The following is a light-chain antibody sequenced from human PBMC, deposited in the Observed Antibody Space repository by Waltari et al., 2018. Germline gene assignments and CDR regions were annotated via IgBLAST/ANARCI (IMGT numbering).Light chain of an antibody. CDR1: LLSNQL. CDR3: QSADSSGTSLL. CDR2: KDT. V-gene: IGLV3-25*03. Sequence: SYDLTQPPSVSVSPGQTARITCSGHLLSNQLGYWYQQKPGQAPVLGIYKDTQRASGIPARFFGSSSGTTVTLTITAVQAEDEADYYCQSADSSGTSLLFGGGTKVTVL. J-gene: IGLJ3*02.